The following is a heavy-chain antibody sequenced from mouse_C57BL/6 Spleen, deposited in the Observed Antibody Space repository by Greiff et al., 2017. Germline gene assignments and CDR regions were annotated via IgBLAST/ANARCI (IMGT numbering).Heavy chain of an antibody. J-gene: IGHJ1*03. CDR3: ARSGYYGSRNFDV. D-gene: IGHD1-1*01. V-gene: IGHV1-82*01. CDR1: GYAFSSSW. CDR2: IYPGDGDT. Sequence: VQRVESGPELVKPGASVKISCKASGYAFSSSWMNWVKQRPGKGLEWIGRIYPGDGDTNYNGKFKGKATLTADKSSSTAYMQLSSLTSEDSAVYFCARSGYYGSRNFDVWGTGTTVTVYS.